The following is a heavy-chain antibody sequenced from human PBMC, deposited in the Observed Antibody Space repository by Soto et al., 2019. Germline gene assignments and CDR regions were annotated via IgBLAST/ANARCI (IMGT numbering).Heavy chain of an antibody. Sequence: SVKVSCKASGYTFTGYYMHWVRQAPGQGLEWMGWINPNSGGTNYAQKFQGWVTMTRDTSISTAYMELSRLRSDDTAVYYCARDLTYDSSGYYGLDYWGQGTLVTVSS. CDR2: INPNSGGT. CDR3: ARDLTYDSSGYYGLDY. CDR1: GYTFTGYY. J-gene: IGHJ4*02. D-gene: IGHD3-22*01. V-gene: IGHV1-2*04.